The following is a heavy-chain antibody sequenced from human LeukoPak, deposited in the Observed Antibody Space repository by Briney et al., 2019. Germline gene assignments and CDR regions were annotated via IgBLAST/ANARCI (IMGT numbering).Heavy chain of an antibody. CDR2: IDDNGDNT. J-gene: IGHJ4*02. CDR3: AKYDYGGNPNEYYFDY. D-gene: IGHD4-23*01. Sequence: PGGSLRLSCAASGFTFSRYAMSWVRQAPGQGLEWVSTIDDNGDNTYYADSVKGRFTISRDNYKNTLYLQMNSRRAEGTAVYYCAKYDYGGNPNEYYFDYWGQGTLVTVSS. CDR1: GFTFSRYA. V-gene: IGHV3-23*01.